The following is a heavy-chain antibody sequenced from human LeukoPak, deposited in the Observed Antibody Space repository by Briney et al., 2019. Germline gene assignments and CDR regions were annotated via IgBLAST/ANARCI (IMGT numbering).Heavy chain of an antibody. V-gene: IGHV3-30-3*01. Sequence: GGSLRLSCAASGFTFSSYAMHWVRQAPGKGLEWVAVISYDGSNKYYADSVKGRFTISRDNSKNTLYLQMDSLRAEDTAVYYCAREVVAATQYYYYGMDVWGQGTTVTVSS. D-gene: IGHD2-15*01. CDR1: GFTFSSYA. J-gene: IGHJ6*02. CDR3: AREVVAATQYYYYGMDV. CDR2: ISYDGSNK.